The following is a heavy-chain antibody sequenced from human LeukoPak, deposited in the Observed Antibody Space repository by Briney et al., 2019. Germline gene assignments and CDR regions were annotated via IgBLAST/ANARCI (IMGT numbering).Heavy chain of an antibody. CDR3: ARERAVDIVATVTGSWFDP. J-gene: IGHJ5*02. CDR1: GYTFTGYY. V-gene: IGHV1-69*13. D-gene: IGHD5-12*01. CDR2: IIPIFGTA. Sequence: GASVKVSCKASGYTFTGYYIHWVRQAPGQGLEWMGGIIPIFGTANYAQKFQGRVTITADESTSTAYMELSSLRSEDTAVYYCARERAVDIVATVTGSWFDPWGQGTLVTVSS.